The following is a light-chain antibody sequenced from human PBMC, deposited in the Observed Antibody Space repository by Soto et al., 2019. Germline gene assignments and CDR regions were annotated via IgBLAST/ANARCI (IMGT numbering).Light chain of an antibody. CDR1: QSISSY. CDR2: RAS. V-gene: IGKV1-39*01. J-gene: IGKJ2*01. CDR3: QQSYSTPPYT. Sequence: DIQMTQSPSSLSASLGDRVTITCRASQSISSYLNWYQQKPGKTPKLLIYRASSLQSGVPSRFSGSGSGTDFTLTISSLQPEDFATYYCQQSYSTPPYTFGQGIKLEIK.